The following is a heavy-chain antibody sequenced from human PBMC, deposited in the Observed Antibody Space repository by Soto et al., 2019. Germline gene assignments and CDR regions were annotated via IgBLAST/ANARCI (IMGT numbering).Heavy chain of an antibody. V-gene: IGHV4-59*01. CDR3: AKDEDSSGRRALFDH. D-gene: IGHD6-19*01. CDR1: GGSISSYY. CDR2: IYYSGST. J-gene: IGHJ4*02. Sequence: SETLSLTCTVSGGSISSYYWSWIRQPPGKGLEWIGYIYYSGSTNYNPSLKSRVTISVDTSKNQFSLKLSSVTAADTAIYYCAKDEDSSGRRALFDHWGQGTLVTVSS.